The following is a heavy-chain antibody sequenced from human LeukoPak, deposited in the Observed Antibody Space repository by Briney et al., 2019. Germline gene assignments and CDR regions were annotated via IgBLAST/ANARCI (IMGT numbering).Heavy chain of an antibody. J-gene: IGHJ4*02. Sequence: SETLSLTCTVSGGSISSSSYYWGWIRQPPGKGLEWIGSIYYSGSTNYNPSLKSRVTISVDTSKNQFSLKLSSVTAADTAVYYCARDKRGYGDYVDYWGQGTLVTVSS. CDR2: IYYSGST. CDR1: GGSISSSSYY. CDR3: ARDKRGYGDYVDY. D-gene: IGHD4-17*01. V-gene: IGHV4-39*07.